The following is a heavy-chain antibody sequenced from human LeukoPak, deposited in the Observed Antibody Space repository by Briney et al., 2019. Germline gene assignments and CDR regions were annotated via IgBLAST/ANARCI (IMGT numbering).Heavy chain of an antibody. D-gene: IGHD5-18*01. CDR2: ISPYNGDT. V-gene: IGHV1-18*01. CDR3: ARDKSRYNYGYNY. CDR1: GGTFSSYA. Sequence: GSSVKVSCKASGGTFSSYAISWVRQAPGQGLDWMGWISPYNGDTNYAQKFQGRVTVTTDTSTSTVYMELRSLRSDDTAVYYCARDKSRYNYGYNYWGQGTLVTVSS. J-gene: IGHJ4*02.